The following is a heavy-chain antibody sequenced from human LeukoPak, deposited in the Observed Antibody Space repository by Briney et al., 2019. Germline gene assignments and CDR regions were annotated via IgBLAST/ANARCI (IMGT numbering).Heavy chain of an antibody. J-gene: IGHJ5*02. Sequence: SETLSLTCTVSRGSISSYYWSWIRQPAGKGLEWIGRIYTSGSTNYNPSLKSRVTMSVDTSKNQFSLRLSSVTAADTAVYYCARDRYGSGSYYKSWFDPWGQGTLVTVSS. V-gene: IGHV4-4*07. CDR2: IYTSGST. CDR3: ARDRYGSGSYYKSWFDP. D-gene: IGHD3-10*01. CDR1: RGSISSYY.